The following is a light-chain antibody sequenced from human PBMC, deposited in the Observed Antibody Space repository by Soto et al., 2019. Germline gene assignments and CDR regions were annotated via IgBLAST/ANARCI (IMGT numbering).Light chain of an antibody. CDR2: EVT. CDR3: SSYTTSITFV. V-gene: IGLV2-14*01. CDR1: SSDVGRYNY. J-gene: IGLJ1*01. Sequence: QSALTQPASVSGSPGQSITLSCTGASSDVGRYNYVSWYQQHPGKAPKLIIYEVTNRPSGVSDRFSGSKSGNTASLTISGLQAEDEADYYCSSYTTSITFVFGTGTKLTVL.